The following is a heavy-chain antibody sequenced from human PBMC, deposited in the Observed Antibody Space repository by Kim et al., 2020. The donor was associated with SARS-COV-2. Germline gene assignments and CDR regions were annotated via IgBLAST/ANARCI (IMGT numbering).Heavy chain of an antibody. CDR2: IYYSRST. D-gene: IGHD3-16*02. CDR3: ARVFLITFGGIIGLADAFDI. J-gene: IGHJ3*02. Sequence: SETLSLTCTVSGGSISSSSCYWGWIRQPPGKGLEWIGSIYYSRSTYYNPSLKSRVTISVDTSKNQFSLKLSSVTAADTAVYYCARVFLITFGGIIGLADAFDIWGPGTMVTVSS. CDR1: GGSISSSSCY. V-gene: IGHV4-39*07.